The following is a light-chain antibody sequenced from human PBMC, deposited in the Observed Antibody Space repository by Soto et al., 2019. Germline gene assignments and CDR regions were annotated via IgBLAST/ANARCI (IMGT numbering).Light chain of an antibody. CDR1: QSVSSSY. CDR2: GAS. V-gene: IGKV3-20*01. J-gene: IGKJ1*01. CDR3: QQYGRT. Sequence: EIVLTQSPGNLSLSPGERATLSCRASQSVSSSYLAWYQQKPGQAPRLLIYGASSRATGIPDRFSGSGSGTDFTLTISGLEPEDFAVYYCQQYGRTFGQGTKVDSK.